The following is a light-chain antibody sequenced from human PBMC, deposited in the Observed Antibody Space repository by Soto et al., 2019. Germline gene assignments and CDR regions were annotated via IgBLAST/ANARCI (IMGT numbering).Light chain of an antibody. CDR1: QGISSR. CDR3: QQSNSFPLT. J-gene: IGKJ4*01. V-gene: IGKV1-12*01. Sequence: DIPMTPSPSSVSASVGDRVTITCRASQGISSRLAWYQQKPGKAPNLLIYAASSLQSGVPSRFSGSGSETDFTLTIGSLQPEDVATYYCQQSNSFPLTFGGGTKVEIK. CDR2: AAS.